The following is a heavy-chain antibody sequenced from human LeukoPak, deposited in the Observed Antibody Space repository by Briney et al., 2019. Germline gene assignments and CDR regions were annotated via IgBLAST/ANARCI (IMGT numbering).Heavy chain of an antibody. CDR1: GFAFSTYS. V-gene: IGHV3-21*01. D-gene: IGHD2-15*01. J-gene: IGHJ4*02. CDR2: SNSRSSYI. Sequence: GGSLRLFCAASGFAFSTYSMTWVRQAPGKGLEWDSFSNSRSSYIYYADSVKGRFTISRDNGKNSLYLQINSLRAEDTAVYFCARPASCSGGSCSSSPYYLDYWGQGILVTVSS. CDR3: ARPASCSGGSCSSSPYYLDY.